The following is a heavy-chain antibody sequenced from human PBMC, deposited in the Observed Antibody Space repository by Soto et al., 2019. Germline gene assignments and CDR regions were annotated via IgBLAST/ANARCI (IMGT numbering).Heavy chain of an antibody. CDR1: GYSFTNYW. V-gene: IGHV5-51*01. Sequence: ESLKISCKGSGYSFTNYWIGWVRQMPGKGLEWMGIIYPGDSDTRYSPSFQGQVIISVDQSISTAYLQWSSLQASDTAMYYCARQDYNYAYFDFWGQGTLVTVSS. CDR2: IYPGDSDT. CDR3: ARQDYNYAYFDF. J-gene: IGHJ4*02. D-gene: IGHD5-18*01.